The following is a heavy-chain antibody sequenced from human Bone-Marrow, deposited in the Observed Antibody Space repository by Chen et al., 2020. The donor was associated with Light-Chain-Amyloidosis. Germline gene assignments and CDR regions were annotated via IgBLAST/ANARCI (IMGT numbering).Heavy chain of an antibody. CDR1: GFTFRMFG. CDR2: RSDDGSNE. V-gene: IGHV3-30*03. Sequence: QVQLVVSGGGVVQPGRSLRLSCSASGFTFRMFGMHWVRQAPGKVLEWVGGRSDDGSNEYYIGSVKGRFTISRDNSKNTLHLQINRLRFEDTAVYYCAREFYSDGFDPWGQGTLVTVSS. D-gene: IGHD4-4*01. CDR3: AREFYSDGFDP. J-gene: IGHJ5*02.